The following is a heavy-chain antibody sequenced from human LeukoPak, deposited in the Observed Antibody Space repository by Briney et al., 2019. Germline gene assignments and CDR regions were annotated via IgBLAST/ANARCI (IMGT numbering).Heavy chain of an antibody. CDR1: GFTFSSYE. J-gene: IGHJ4*02. CDR3: ARIYDSSDY. CDR2: ISSSGSTI. V-gene: IGHV3-48*03. D-gene: IGHD3-22*01. Sequence: GGSLRLSCTASGFTFSSYEMNWVRQAPGKGLEWVSYISSSGSTIYYADSVKGRFTISRDNAKNSLYLQMNSLRAEDTAVYYCARIYDSSDYWGQGTLVTVSS.